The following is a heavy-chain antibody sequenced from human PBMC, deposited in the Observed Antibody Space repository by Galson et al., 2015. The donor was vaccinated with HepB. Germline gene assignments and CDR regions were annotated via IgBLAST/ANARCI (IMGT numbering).Heavy chain of an antibody. V-gene: IGHV3-53*04. CDR1: EFTAGSSY. J-gene: IGHJ1*01. CDR3: ERAHTNGWLAIEH. Sequence: SLRLSCAVSEFTAGSSYMTWVRQAPRKGLESVSVIYNGGTTKYADSVTGRFTISRHSSSNSVYLQMNSLRAEDTAVYYCERAHTNGWLAIEHWGQGTLVTVSS. D-gene: IGHD6-19*01. CDR2: IYNGGTT.